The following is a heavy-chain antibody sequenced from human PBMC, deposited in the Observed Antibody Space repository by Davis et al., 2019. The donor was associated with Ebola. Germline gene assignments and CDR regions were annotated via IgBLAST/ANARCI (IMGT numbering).Heavy chain of an antibody. CDR3: ARGEGGPDN. D-gene: IGHD1-26*01. CDR2: IRTYDGNT. J-gene: IGHJ4*02. V-gene: IGHV1-18*04. Sequence: ASVQVSCKASGYTFVNYGITWVRQAPAQGLEWLGWIRTYDGNTNYAQKLQDRVTMTTDTPTTTVFMELRNLRSDDTAVYWCARGEGGPDNWGQGTLVTVSS. CDR1: GYTFVNYG.